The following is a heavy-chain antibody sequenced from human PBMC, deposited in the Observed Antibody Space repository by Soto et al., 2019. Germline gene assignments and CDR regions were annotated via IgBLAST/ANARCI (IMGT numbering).Heavy chain of an antibody. CDR3: ARDGSDLAYYYDSSGSQRPGWFDP. CDR1: GGSISSGGYY. J-gene: IGHJ5*02. Sequence: SETLSLTCTVSGGSISSGGYYWSWIRQHPGKGLEWIGYIYYSGSTYYNPSLKSRVTISVDTSKNQFSLKLSSVTAADTAVYYCARDGSDLAYYYDSSGSQRPGWFDPWGQGTLVTVSS. CDR2: IYYSGST. V-gene: IGHV4-31*02. D-gene: IGHD3-22*01.